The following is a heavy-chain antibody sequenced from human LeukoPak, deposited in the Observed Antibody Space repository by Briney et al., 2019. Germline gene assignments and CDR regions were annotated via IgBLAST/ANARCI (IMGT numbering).Heavy chain of an antibody. Sequence: SETLSLTCAVYGVSFSGYYWSWIRQPPGKGLEWIGEINHSGSTNYNPSLKSRVTISVDTSKNQFSLKLSSVTAADTAVYYCAVDRVGATAFDIWGQGTMVTVSS. CDR3: AVDRVGATAFDI. V-gene: IGHV4-34*01. CDR2: INHSGST. J-gene: IGHJ3*02. CDR1: GVSFSGYY. D-gene: IGHD1-26*01.